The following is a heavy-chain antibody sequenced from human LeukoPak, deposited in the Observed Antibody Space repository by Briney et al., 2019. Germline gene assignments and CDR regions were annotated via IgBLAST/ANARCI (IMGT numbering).Heavy chain of an antibody. CDR3: AIETYYDILTGPSGAFDI. Sequence: PSETLSLTCAVYGGSFSGYYWSWIRQPPGKGLKWIGEINHSGSTNYNPSPKSRVTISVDTSKNQFSLKLSSVTAADTAVYYCAIETYYDILTGPSGAFDIWGQGTMVTVSS. CDR2: INHSGST. D-gene: IGHD3-9*01. J-gene: IGHJ3*02. V-gene: IGHV4-34*01. CDR1: GGSFSGYY.